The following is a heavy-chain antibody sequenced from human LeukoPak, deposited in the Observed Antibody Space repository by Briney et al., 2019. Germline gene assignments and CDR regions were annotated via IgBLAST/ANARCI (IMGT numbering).Heavy chain of an antibody. Sequence: GGSLRLSCAASGFTFSSYWMSWVRQAPGKGLEWVSGISGSGGGTYYADSVKGPFTISRDNSKNTLYLQMNSLRAEDTAVYYCAKDSLRYYYGSGSYLEYWGQGTLVTVSS. D-gene: IGHD3-10*01. CDR3: AKDSLRYYYGSGSYLEY. CDR2: ISGSGGGT. V-gene: IGHV3-23*01. J-gene: IGHJ4*02. CDR1: GFTFSSYW.